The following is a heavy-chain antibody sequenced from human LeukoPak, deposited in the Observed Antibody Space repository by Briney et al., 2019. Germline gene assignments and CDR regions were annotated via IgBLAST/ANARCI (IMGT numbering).Heavy chain of an antibody. CDR3: ARGRGGAPDY. V-gene: IGHV4-34*01. J-gene: IGHJ4*02. D-gene: IGHD3-16*01. CDR1: GGSFSGYY. Sequence: SETLSLTCAVYGGSFSGYYWSWIRQPPGKGLEWIGEINHSGSTNYNPSLKSRVTISVDTSKIQFSLKLSSVTAADTAVYYCARGRGGAPDYWGQGTLVTVSS. CDR2: INHSGST.